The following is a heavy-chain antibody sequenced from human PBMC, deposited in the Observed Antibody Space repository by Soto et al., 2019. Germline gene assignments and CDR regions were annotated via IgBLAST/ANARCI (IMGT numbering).Heavy chain of an antibody. Sequence: SETLSLTCSVSNYSINSGFFWGWIRQPPGKGLEWIGSIFHTGDTYYNPSLKSRITMSVDTSRNQFSLKLTSLTAADTALYYCSYDTFGDKDFWGQGTPVTV. J-gene: IGHJ4*02. V-gene: IGHV4-38-2*01. CDR2: IFHTGDT. CDR3: SYDTFGDKDF. CDR1: NYSINSGFF. D-gene: IGHD3-9*01.